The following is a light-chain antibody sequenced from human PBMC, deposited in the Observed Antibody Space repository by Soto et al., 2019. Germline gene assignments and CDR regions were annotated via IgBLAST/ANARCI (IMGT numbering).Light chain of an antibody. CDR1: QGIRDD. CDR2: AAS. CDR3: LQYRSFPRT. Sequence: DIQFTQSPSSLSASVGDRVTITCLGSQGIRDDLGWYQQKAGEAPKRLIYAASSLHSGVPSRFSGSGSGTEFTLTISSLQPEDFATYYCLQYRSFPRTFGQGTKVDIK. J-gene: IGKJ1*01. V-gene: IGKV1-17*01.